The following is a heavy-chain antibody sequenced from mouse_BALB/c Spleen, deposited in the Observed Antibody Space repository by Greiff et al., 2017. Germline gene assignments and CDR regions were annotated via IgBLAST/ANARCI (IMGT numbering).Heavy chain of an antibody. CDR1: GYSITSGYY. D-gene: IGHD1-1*01. CDR3: ARWNYYGRRAMDY. J-gene: IGHJ4*01. CDR2: ISYDGSN. Sequence: ESGPGLVKPSQSLSLTCSVTGYSITSGYYWNWIRQFPGNKLEWMGYISYDGSNNYNPSLKNRISITRDTSKNQFFLKLNSVTTEDTATYYCARWNYYGRRAMDYWGQGTSVTVSS. V-gene: IGHV3-6*02.